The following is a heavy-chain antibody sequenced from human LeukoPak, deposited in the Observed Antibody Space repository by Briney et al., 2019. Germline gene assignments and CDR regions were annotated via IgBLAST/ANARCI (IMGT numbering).Heavy chain of an antibody. V-gene: IGHV3-48*02. Sequence: GGSLRLSCAASGFTFSSYGMNWVRQAPGKGLEWVSYICGSTIYYADSVKGRFTISRDNAKNSLYLQMSSLRDEDTALYYCARDLAYAFDYWGQGALVTVSS. D-gene: IGHD4-17*01. J-gene: IGHJ4*02. CDR2: ICGSTI. CDR3: ARDLAYAFDY. CDR1: GFTFSSYG.